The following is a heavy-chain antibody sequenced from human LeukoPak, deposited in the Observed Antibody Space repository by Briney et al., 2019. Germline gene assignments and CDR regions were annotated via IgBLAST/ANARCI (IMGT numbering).Heavy chain of an antibody. J-gene: IGHJ4*02. V-gene: IGHV4-59*01. CDR1: GGSTSDYY. Sequence: SETLSLTCTVSGGSTSDYYWSWIRQPPGKGEEWIGYIYYRVATNYNPYLNSRLTISLDSSKNQFSLKLNSVTAADTAIYYCARGPPRTGRERYFDYWGQGTLVSVSS. D-gene: IGHD1-1*01. CDR2: IYYRVAT. CDR3: ARGPPRTGRERYFDY.